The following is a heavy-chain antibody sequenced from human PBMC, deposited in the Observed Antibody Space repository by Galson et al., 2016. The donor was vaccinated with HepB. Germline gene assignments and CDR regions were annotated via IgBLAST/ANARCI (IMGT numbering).Heavy chain of an antibody. CDR2: IYHSGST. D-gene: IGHD6-19*01. CDR1: GGSISSSNW. V-gene: IGHV4-4*02. J-gene: IGHJ6*02. Sequence: SETLSLTCVVPGGSISSSNWWNWVRQSPGKGLEWIGEIYHSGSTNYNPSLKSRLTISVDKSKNQFSLRLSSVTAADTAVYYCARAPLERGGGWGDDDYGLDVWGLGTTVTVSS. CDR3: ARAPLERGGGWGDDDYGLDV.